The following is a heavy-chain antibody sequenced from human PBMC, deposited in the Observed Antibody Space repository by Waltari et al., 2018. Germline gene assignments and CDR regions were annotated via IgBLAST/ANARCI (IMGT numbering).Heavy chain of an antibody. J-gene: IGHJ3*02. CDR1: GYTFTSYD. Sequence: QVQLVQSGAEVKKPGASVKVSCKASGYTFTSYDINWVRQATGQGLEWMGWMNPNSGNTGYAQKFQGRVTITRNTSISTAYMELSSLRSEDTAVYYCARGRERITIFGVPSNAFDIWGQGTMVTVSS. V-gene: IGHV1-8*03. D-gene: IGHD3-3*01. CDR2: MNPNSGNT. CDR3: ARGRERITIFGVPSNAFDI.